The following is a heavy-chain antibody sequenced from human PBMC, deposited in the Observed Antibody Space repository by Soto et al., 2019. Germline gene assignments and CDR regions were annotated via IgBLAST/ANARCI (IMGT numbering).Heavy chain of an antibody. CDR1: GFIFSNYE. Sequence: LRLSCAASGFIFSNYEMSWVRQAPGKGLEWVSYIDHSGTTIYYADSVKGRFTISRDNAKNSLFLQMNSLRAEDTAVYYCARGHIVATILDYWGQGTLVTVSS. D-gene: IGHD5-12*01. V-gene: IGHV3-48*03. CDR2: IDHSGTTI. CDR3: ARGHIVATILDY. J-gene: IGHJ4*02.